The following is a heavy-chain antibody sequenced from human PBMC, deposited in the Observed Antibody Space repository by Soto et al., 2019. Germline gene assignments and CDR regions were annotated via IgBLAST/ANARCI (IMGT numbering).Heavy chain of an antibody. D-gene: IGHD6-25*01. CDR2: ISGGGGST. CDR1: GFTFSSYA. V-gene: IGHV3-23*01. J-gene: IGHJ5*02. Sequence: LRLSCAASGFTFSSYAMSWVRQAPGKGLEWVSAISGGGGSTYYADSVKGRFTISRDNSKNTLYLQMNSLRAEDTAVYYCAKDPATEGYNWFDPWGQGTLVTVSS. CDR3: AKDPATEGYNWFDP.